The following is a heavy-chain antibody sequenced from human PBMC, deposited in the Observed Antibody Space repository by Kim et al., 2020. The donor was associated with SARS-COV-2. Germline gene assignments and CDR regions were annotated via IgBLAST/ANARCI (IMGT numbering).Heavy chain of an antibody. J-gene: IGHJ6*02. V-gene: IGHV3-30*04. Sequence: GGSLRLSCAASGFTFSSYAMHWVRQAPGKGLEWVAVISYDGSNKYYADSVKGRFTISRDNSKNTLYLQMNSLRAEDTAVYYCARSPDYDILTGYYYYYYYGMDVWGQGTTVTVSS. CDR3: ARSPDYDILTGYYYYYYYGMDV. CDR1: GFTFSSYA. CDR2: ISYDGSNK. D-gene: IGHD3-9*01.